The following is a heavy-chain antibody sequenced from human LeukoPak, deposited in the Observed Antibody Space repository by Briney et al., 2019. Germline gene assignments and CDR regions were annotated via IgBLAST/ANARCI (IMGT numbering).Heavy chain of an antibody. V-gene: IGHV4-59*01. J-gene: IGHJ3*02. Sequence: PSETLSLTCTVSGGSISSYYWSWIRQPPGKGLGWIAYIYYSGSTNYNPSLKSRVTISIDTSKNQFSLKLNSVTAADTAVHYCARGLIRQSAFDIWGQGTMVTVSS. CDR1: GGSISSYY. D-gene: IGHD2-8*01. CDR3: ARGLIRQSAFDI. CDR2: IYYSGST.